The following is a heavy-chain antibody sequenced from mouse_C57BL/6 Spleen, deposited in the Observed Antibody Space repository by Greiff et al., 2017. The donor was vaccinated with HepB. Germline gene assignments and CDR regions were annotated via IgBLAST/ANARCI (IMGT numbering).Heavy chain of an antibody. Sequence: VQLQQSGAELARPGASVKLSCKASGYTFTSYGISWVKQRTGQGLEWIGEIYPRSGNTYYNEKFKGKATLTADKSYSTAYMELRSLTSEDSAVYFCARRSYYSNYDSYWGQGTLVTVSA. V-gene: IGHV1-81*01. D-gene: IGHD2-5*01. CDR2: IYPRSGNT. CDR1: GYTFTSYG. CDR3: ARRSYYSNYDSY. J-gene: IGHJ3*01.